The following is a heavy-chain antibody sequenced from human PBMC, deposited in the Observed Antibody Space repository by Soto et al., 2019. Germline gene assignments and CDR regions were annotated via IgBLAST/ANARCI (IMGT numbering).Heavy chain of an antibody. CDR3: ARQMNRGVIFDY. CDR2: IIPIFGTT. CDR1: GGIFSDYA. V-gene: IGHV1-69*01. Sequence: QVQLVQSGAEVRRPGSSVKVSCKTSGGIFSDYALSWVRQAPGQGLEWMGRIIPIFGTTIYAQKFHGRVTITAAEPTSTAFMELSSLRSEDTAVYYCARQMNRGVIFDYWGQGTLVTVSS. J-gene: IGHJ4*02. D-gene: IGHD3-10*01.